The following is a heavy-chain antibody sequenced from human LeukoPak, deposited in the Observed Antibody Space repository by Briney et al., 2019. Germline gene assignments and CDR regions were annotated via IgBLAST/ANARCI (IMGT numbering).Heavy chain of an antibody. Sequence: GGSLRLSCAASGFTFSRYWMCWVRQAPGKGLEWVANIKQDGSEKYYVDSVKGRFTISRDNAKNSMYLQMNSLRVEDTAVYYCAREGYCSSTSCYDYSYYMDVWGKGTTVTVSS. CDR1: GFTFSRYW. CDR3: AREGYCSSTSCYDYSYYMDV. V-gene: IGHV3-7*01. J-gene: IGHJ6*03. CDR2: IKQDGSEK. D-gene: IGHD2-2*01.